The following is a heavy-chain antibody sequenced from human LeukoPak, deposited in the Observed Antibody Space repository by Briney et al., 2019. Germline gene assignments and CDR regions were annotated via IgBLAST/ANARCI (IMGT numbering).Heavy chain of an antibody. CDR3: ARVEQQLYDAFDI. J-gene: IGHJ3*02. CDR2: IYYSGST. V-gene: IGHV4-59*01. CDR1: GGSISSYY. D-gene: IGHD6-13*01. Sequence: NPSETLSLTCTVSGGSISSYYWSWIRQPPGKGLEWIGYIYYSGSTNYNPSLESRVTISVDTSKNQFSLKLSSVTAADTAVYYCARVEQQLYDAFDIWGQGTMVTVSS.